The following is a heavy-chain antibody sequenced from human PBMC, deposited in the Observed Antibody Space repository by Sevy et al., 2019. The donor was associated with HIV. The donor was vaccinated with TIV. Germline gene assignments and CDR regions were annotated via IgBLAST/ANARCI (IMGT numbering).Heavy chain of an antibody. CDR3: ARGGNGDFWSYEYYYYGMDV. V-gene: IGHV1-8*01. D-gene: IGHD3-3*01. Sequence: ASVKVSCAAFGYTFTTYDINWVRQAPGQGLEWMGWMSPNTGATGFAQKFQGRVTLTRNKSITTAYMELSSLTYEDTAIYYCARGGNGDFWSYEYYYYGMDVWGPGTTVTVSS. J-gene: IGHJ6*02. CDR2: MSPNTGAT. CDR1: GYTFTTYD.